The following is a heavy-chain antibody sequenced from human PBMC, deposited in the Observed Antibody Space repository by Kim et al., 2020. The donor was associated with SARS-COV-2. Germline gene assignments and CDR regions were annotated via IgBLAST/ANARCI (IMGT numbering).Heavy chain of an antibody. CDR2: ISAYNGNT. J-gene: IGHJ6*02. V-gene: IGHV1-18*01. CDR1: GYTFTSYG. D-gene: IGHD3-10*01. CDR3: ARDSLLLWFGELGELSYGMDV. Sequence: ASVKVSCKASGYTFTSYGISWVRQAPGQGLEWMGWISAYNGNTNYAQKLQGRVTMTTDTSTSTAYMELRSLRSDDTAVYYCARDSLLLWFGELGELSYGMDVWGQGTTVTVSS.